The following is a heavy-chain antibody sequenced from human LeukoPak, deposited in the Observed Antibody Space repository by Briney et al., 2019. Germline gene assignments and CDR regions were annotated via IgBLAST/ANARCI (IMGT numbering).Heavy chain of an antibody. D-gene: IGHD4-17*01. CDR1: GGSISGYY. J-gene: IGHJ5*02. CDR2: IYYTGST. V-gene: IGHV4-59*08. Sequence: SETLSLTCTVSGGSISGYYWSWIRQPPGKGLEWIAYIYYTGSTDYNPSLKSRVTISIDTSKNQVSLKLSSVTAADTAVYYCARHEVHDYDPPFDPWGQGTLVTVSS. CDR3: ARHEVHDYDPPFDP.